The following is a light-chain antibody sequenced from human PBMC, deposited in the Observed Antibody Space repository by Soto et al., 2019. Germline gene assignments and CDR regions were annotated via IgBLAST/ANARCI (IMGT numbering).Light chain of an antibody. CDR1: SSDVGGYTY. Sequence: QSVLTQPASGSGSPGQSITISCTGTSSDVGGYTYVSWYQQHPGKAPKLIIYDVSNRTSGGSDRFSASKSVNTASLTISGLQAEDEDDYYCSSYRSSGSLVFGGGTQLTVL. J-gene: IGLJ3*02. CDR2: DVS. CDR3: SSYRSSGSLV. V-gene: IGLV2-14*03.